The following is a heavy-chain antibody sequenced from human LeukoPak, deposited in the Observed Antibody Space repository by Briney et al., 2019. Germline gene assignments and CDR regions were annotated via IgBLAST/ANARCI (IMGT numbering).Heavy chain of an antibody. J-gene: IGHJ4*02. CDR3: ARSPRYSRLNRG. V-gene: IGHV3-21*01. Sequence: GGSLRLSCATSGFTFSTYSMNWVRQAPGKGLEWVSSISSSSSYIYYADSVKGRFTISRDNAKNSLYLQMNSLEAEDAALYYCARSPRYSRLNRGWGQGTLVTVSS. CDR2: ISSSSSYI. D-gene: IGHD6-13*01. CDR1: GFTFSTYS.